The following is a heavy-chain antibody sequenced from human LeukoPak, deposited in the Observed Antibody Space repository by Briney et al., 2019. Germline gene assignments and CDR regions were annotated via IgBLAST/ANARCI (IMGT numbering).Heavy chain of an antibody. Sequence: SETLSLTCTVSGGSISTYYWSWIRQPPGKGLGWIGYIYYSGSTNYNPSLKSRVAISVDASKNQFSLKLSSVTAADTAVYYCARGKENYYYYMDVWGKGTTVTVSS. CDR2: IYYSGST. V-gene: IGHV4-59*01. CDR1: GGSISTYY. J-gene: IGHJ6*03. CDR3: ARGKENYYYYMDV.